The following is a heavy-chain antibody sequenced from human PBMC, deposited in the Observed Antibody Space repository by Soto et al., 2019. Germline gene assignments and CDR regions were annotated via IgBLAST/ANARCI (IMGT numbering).Heavy chain of an antibody. Sequence: SETLSLTCTVSGGSISSYYWNWIRQSAGKGLEWIGYIYYSGSTNYNPSLKSRVTISVDTSKNQFSLKLSSVTAADTAVYYCARRWGDYFDYWGQGTLVTAPQ. J-gene: IGHJ4*02. CDR1: GGSISSYY. CDR3: ARRWGDYFDY. D-gene: IGHD3-16*01. CDR2: IYYSGST. V-gene: IGHV4-59*08.